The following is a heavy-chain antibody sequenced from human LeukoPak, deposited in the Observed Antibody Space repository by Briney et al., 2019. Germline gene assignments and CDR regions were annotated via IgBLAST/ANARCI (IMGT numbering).Heavy chain of an antibody. CDR2: IKKDETEI. V-gene: IGHV3-7*01. CDR3: ATLNWDDGEVSGFDH. D-gene: IGHD1-26*01. J-gene: IGHJ5*02. CDR1: GFSFSRYW. Sequence: GGSLRLSCAASGFSFSRYWMGWVRQAPGKGLEWVANIKKDETEIYYADSVKGRFTISRDNAKRSLYLQMNVLRVEDTAVYYCATLNWDDGEVSGFDHWGQGIMVTVSS.